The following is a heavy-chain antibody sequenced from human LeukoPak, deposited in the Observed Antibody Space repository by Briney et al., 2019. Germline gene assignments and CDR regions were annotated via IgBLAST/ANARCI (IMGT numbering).Heavy chain of an antibody. CDR2: IYYSGST. CDR1: GGSISSSSYY. Sequence: SETLSLTCTVSGGSISSSSYYWGWIRQPPGRGLEWIGSIYYSGSTYYNPSLKSRVTISVDTSKNQFSLKLSSVTAADTAVYYCARHRLVSAPYYWGQGTMVTVSS. D-gene: IGHD2-8*01. V-gene: IGHV4-39*01. J-gene: IGHJ4*02. CDR3: ARHRLVSAPYY.